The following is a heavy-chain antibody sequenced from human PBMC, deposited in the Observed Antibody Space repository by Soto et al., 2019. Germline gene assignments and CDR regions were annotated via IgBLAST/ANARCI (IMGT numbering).Heavy chain of an antibody. CDR1: GYTFTSYD. V-gene: IGHV1-8*01. D-gene: IGHD1-7*01. CDR3: ARDLNWNYGRYNWFDP. Sequence: ASVKVSCKASGYTFTSYDINWVRQATGQGLEWMGWINPNSGNTGYAQKFQGRVTMTRNTSISTAYMELSSLRSDDTAVYYYARDLNWNYGRYNWFDPWGQGTLVTVSS. CDR2: INPNSGNT. J-gene: IGHJ5*02.